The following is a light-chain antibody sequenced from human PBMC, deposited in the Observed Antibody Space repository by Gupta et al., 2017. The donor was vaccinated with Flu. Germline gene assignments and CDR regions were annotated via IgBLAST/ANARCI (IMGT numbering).Light chain of an antibody. Sequence: EIVLRQSPGTLSLSPGERATLSCRASQTVSSNYLAWYPQKPGQAPRLLIYGASSRAPGIPDRFSGSGSGTDFTLTISRLEPEDFAVYSCQQYGDSPWTFGQGTKVEIK. CDR3: QQYGDSPWT. V-gene: IGKV3-20*01. CDR1: QTVSSNY. CDR2: GAS. J-gene: IGKJ1*01.